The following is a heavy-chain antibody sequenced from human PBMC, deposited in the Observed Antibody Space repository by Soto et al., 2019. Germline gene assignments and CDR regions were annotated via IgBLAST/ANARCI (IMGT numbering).Heavy chain of an antibody. CDR3: ARHQLTRSSWYYYGMDV. V-gene: IGHV4-39*01. D-gene: IGHD6-13*01. CDR2: IYYSGST. CDR1: GGSISSSSYY. J-gene: IGHJ6*02. Sequence: ASETLSLTCTVSGGSISSSSYYWGWIRQPPGKGLEWIGSIYYSGSTYYNPSLKSRVTISVDTSKNQFSLKLSSVTAADTAVYYCARHQLTRSSWYYYGMDVWGQGTTVTVSS.